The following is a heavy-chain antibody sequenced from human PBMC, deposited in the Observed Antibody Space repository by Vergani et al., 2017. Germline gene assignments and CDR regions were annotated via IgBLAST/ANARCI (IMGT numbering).Heavy chain of an antibody. J-gene: IGHJ4*02. Sequence: EVQLLESGGGLVQPGGSLRLSCAASGFTFSSYAMHWVRQAPGKGLEWVSGISWNSGSIGYADSVKGRFTISRDNAKNTLYLQMNSLRAEDTAVYYCAQWGGLYYFDYWGQGTLVTVSS. CDR2: ISWNSGSI. CDR3: AQWGGLYYFDY. V-gene: IGHV3-9*01. D-gene: IGHD1-26*01. CDR1: GFTFSSYA.